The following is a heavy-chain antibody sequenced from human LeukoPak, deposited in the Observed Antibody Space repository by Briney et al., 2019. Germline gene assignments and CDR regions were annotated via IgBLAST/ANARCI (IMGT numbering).Heavy chain of an antibody. CDR3: ATEGSSWYGWFDP. V-gene: IGHV1-2*02. D-gene: IGHD6-13*01. CDR2: INPNSGGT. Sequence: ASVKVSCKASGYTFTGYYMHWVRQAPGQGLEWMGWINPNSGGTNYAQKFQGRVTMTEDTSTDTAYMELSSLRSEDTAVYYCATEGSSWYGWFDPWGQGTLVTVSS. CDR1: GYTFTGYY. J-gene: IGHJ5*02.